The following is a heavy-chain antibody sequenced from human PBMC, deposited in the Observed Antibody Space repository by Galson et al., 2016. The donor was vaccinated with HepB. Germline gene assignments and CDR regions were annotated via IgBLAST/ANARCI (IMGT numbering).Heavy chain of an antibody. J-gene: IGHJ4*02. CDR1: GFTFSSYS. D-gene: IGHD6-19*01. Sequence: SLRLSCAASGFTFSSYSMNWVRQAPGKGLEWVSSITSSSSYIYYADSVKGRFTISRDNAKNSLFLQMNSLRAEDTAVYYCARALGIAVAGTGYYFDYWGQGTPVTVSS. CDR2: ITSSSSYI. CDR3: ARALGIAVAGTGYYFDY. V-gene: IGHV3-21*01.